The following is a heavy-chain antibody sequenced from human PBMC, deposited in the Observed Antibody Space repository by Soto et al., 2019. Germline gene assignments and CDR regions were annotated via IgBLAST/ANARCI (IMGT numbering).Heavy chain of an antibody. D-gene: IGHD4-17*01. V-gene: IGHV3-33*01. CDR3: ARERGVYDYGDYVWSPGAFDI. Sequence: GGSLRLSCAASGFTFSSYGMHWVRQAPGKGLEWVAVIWYDGSNKYYADSVKGRFTISRDNSKNTLYLQMNSLRAEDTAVYYCARERGVYDYGDYVWSPGAFDIWGQGTMVTVSS. J-gene: IGHJ3*02. CDR1: GFTFSSYG. CDR2: IWYDGSNK.